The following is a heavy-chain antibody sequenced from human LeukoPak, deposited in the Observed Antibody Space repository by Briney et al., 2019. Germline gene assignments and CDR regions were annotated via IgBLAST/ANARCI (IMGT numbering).Heavy chain of an antibody. CDR1: GFTFSSYS. J-gene: IGHJ2*01. CDR2: ISSSRTYI. Sequence: KPGGSLRLSCAASGFTFSSYSMNWVRQAPGKRLEWVSSISSSRTYIYYVDSVKGRFTISRDNAKSSLYLQMNSLRAEDTAVYYCARDLPDEVPSFDLWGRGTLVTVSS. V-gene: IGHV3-21*01. D-gene: IGHD1-1*01. CDR3: ARDLPDEVPSFDL.